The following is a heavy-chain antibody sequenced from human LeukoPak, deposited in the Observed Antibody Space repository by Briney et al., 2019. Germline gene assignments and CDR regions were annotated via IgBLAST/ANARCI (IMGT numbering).Heavy chain of an antibody. J-gene: IGHJ4*02. CDR1: GYPFTSYG. CDR2: ISAYNGNT. CDR3: ARANYYYDSSGYSDY. D-gene: IGHD3-22*01. V-gene: IGHV1-18*01. Sequence: ASVKVSCKASGYPFTSYGISWVRQAPGQGLEWMGWISAYNGNTNYAQKLQGRVTMTTDTSTSTAYMELRSLRSDDTAVYYCARANYYYDSSGYSDYWGQGTLVTVSS.